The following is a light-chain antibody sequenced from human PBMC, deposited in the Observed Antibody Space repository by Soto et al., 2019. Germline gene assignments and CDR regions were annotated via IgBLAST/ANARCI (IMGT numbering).Light chain of an antibody. CDR1: SSNIGAYFD. Sequence: QSVLTQPPSVSGAPGQRVTISCTGSSSNIGAYFDVHWYQQLPGTAPKLLIYGNTNRPSGVPDRFSGSKSGTSASLAITGLQAEDDSDYYCQSYATSLSGWVFGGGTKLTVL. J-gene: IGLJ3*02. CDR3: QSYATSLSGWV. V-gene: IGLV1-40*01. CDR2: GNT.